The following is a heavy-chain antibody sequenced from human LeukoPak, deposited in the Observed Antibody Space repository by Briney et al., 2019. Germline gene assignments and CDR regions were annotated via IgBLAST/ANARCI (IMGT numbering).Heavy chain of an antibody. D-gene: IGHD5-12*01. CDR1: GGTFSSYA. CDR2: IIPIFGTA. J-gene: IGHJ4*02. CDR3: ARGYSGYDYGGTFDY. V-gene: IGHV1-69*06. Sequence: GASVKVSCKASGGTFSSYAISWVRQAPGQGLEWMGGIIPIFGTANYAQKFQGRVTITADKSTSTAYMELSSLRSEDTAVYYCARGYSGYDYGGTFDYWGQGTLVTVSS.